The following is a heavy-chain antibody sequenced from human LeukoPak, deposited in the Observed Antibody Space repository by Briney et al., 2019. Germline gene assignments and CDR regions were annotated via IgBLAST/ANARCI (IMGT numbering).Heavy chain of an antibody. Sequence: ASVKVSCKASGYTFTGYYMHWVRQAPGQGLEWMGWINPNSGGTNYAQKFQGRVTMTRDTSISTAYMELSRLRSDDTAVYYCARGLVSGSYYNEYYMDVWGKGTTVTVSS. J-gene: IGHJ6*03. CDR1: GYTFTGYY. CDR3: ARGLVSGSYYNEYYMDV. CDR2: INPNSGGT. D-gene: IGHD3-10*01. V-gene: IGHV1-2*02.